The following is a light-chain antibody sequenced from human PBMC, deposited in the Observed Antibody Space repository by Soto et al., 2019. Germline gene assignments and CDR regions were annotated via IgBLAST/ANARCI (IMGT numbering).Light chain of an antibody. J-gene: IGLJ1*01. V-gene: IGLV1-44*01. Sequence: QSVLTQPPSASGTPGQRVTISCSGSSSNIGSNTVNWYQQLPGTATKHLIYSNNQRPSGVPDRCSGSKSGTSASLAIGGLQSEDEADYYCAAWDDSLNGYVFGTGTKVTVL. CDR1: SSNIGSNT. CDR3: AAWDDSLNGYV. CDR2: SNN.